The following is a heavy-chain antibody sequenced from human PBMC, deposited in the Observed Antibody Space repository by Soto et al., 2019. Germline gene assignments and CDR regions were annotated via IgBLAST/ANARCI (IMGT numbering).Heavy chain of an antibody. D-gene: IGHD3-10*01. Sequence: QVQLVQSGAEVKKPGASVKVSCKASGYTFTSYGISWVRQAPGQGLEWMGWISAYNGNTNYAQKLQGRVTMTTDTSPTTAYMGLRSLSCEDTAVYYCARVSRITLVRGDLSEPWGQRPLATVSS. CDR2: ISAYNGNT. V-gene: IGHV1-18*01. J-gene: IGHJ5*02. CDR3: ARVSRITLVRGDLSEP. CDR1: GYTFTSYG.